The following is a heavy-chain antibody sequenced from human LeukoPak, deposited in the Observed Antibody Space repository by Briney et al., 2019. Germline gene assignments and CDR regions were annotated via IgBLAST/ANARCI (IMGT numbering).Heavy chain of an antibody. CDR1: GYSFTSYW. D-gene: IGHD5/OR15-5a*01. J-gene: IGHJ6*02. V-gene: IGHV5-51*01. CDR2: IYPSDSDT. Sequence: GESLKISCKGSGYSFTSYWIGWVRQMPGKGLEWMGIIYPSDSDTRYSPSFQGQVTISADKSISTAYLQWSSLKASDTAMYYCARQGPLPYYYYYGMDVWGQGTTVTVSS. CDR3: ARQGPLPYYYYYGMDV.